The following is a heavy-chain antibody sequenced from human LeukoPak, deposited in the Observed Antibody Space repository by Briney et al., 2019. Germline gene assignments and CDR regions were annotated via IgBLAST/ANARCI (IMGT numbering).Heavy chain of an antibody. V-gene: IGHV4-59*01. CDR2: IYYSGST. CDR3: ARGYISGSYPIDY. J-gene: IGHJ4*02. CDR1: GGSISSYY. D-gene: IGHD1-26*01. Sequence: SETLSLTCTVSGGSISSYYWSWIRQPPGKGLEWIGYIYYSGSTNYNPSLKSRATISVDTSKNQFSLKLSSVTAADTAVYYCARGYISGSYPIDYWGQGTLVTVSS.